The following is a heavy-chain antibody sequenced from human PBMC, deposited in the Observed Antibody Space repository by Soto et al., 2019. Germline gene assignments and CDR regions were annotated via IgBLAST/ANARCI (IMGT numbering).Heavy chain of an antibody. D-gene: IGHD3-3*01. CDR3: ARGPYYDFWSGYTVQLPFDP. CDR2: IKQDGSEK. J-gene: IGHJ5*02. CDR1: GFTFSSYW. Sequence: GGSLRLSCAASGFTFSSYWMSWVRQAPGKGLEWVANIKQDGSEKYYVDSVKGRFTISRDNAKNSLYLQMNSLRAEDTAVYYCARGPYYDFWSGYTVQLPFDPWGQGTLVTVSS. V-gene: IGHV3-7*01.